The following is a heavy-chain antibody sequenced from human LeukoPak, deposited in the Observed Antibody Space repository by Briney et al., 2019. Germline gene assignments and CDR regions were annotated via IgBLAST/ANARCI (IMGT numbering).Heavy chain of an antibody. J-gene: IGHJ6*02. CDR2: IYIGDSDT. CDR1: GNSFNTDW. V-gene: IGHV5-51*01. CDR3: ARPLDYYYGMDV. Sequence: GESLKISCKGSGNSFNTDWIARVRQMPGKGLEWMGIIYIGDSDTRYSPSFEGQVTISADKSSKTAYLQWSSLQASDSAIYYCARPLDYYYGMDVWGQGTTVIVSS.